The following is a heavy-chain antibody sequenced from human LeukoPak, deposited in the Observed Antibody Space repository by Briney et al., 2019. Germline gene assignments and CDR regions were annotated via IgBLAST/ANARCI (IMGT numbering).Heavy chain of an antibody. CDR3: AREGPIAAGGTNAFDI. CDR2: IYCSGGT. J-gene: IGHJ3*02. V-gene: IGHV4-59*01. CDR1: GGSFTSYY. D-gene: IGHD6-13*01. Sequence: PSETLSLTCTASGGSFTSYYWTWIRQPPGKGLEYIGYIYCSGGTNYNPSLKSRVTISLDTSKNQFSLKLTSVTAADTAVYYCAREGPIAAGGTNAFDIWGQGTMVTVSS.